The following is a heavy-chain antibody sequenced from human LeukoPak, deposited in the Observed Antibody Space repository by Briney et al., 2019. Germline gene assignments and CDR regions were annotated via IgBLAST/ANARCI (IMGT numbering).Heavy chain of an antibody. J-gene: IGHJ6*03. CDR2: INHSGST. V-gene: IGHV4-34*01. CDR1: GGSFSGYY. Sequence: SETLSLTCAVYGGSFSGYYWSWIRQPPGKGLEWIGEINHSGSTNYNPSLRSRVTISVDTSKNQFSLKLSSVTAADTAVYYCARVRPFTDYYYYYMDVWGKGTTVTVSS. CDR3: ARVRPFTDYYYYYMDV.